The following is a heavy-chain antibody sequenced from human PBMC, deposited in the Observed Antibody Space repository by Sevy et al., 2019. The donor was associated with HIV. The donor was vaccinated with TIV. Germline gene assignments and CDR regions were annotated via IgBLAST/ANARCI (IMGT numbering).Heavy chain of an antibody. D-gene: IGHD6-19*01. CDR3: ARDSSRAYSSGWYSPEYFQH. Sequence: ASVKVSCKASGYTFTSHGISWVRQAPGQGLEWMGWISAYNGNTNYAQKLQGRVTMTTDTSTSTAYMDLSSLRSDDTAVYYCARDSSRAYSSGWYSPEYFQHWGQGTLVTVSS. V-gene: IGHV1-18*01. J-gene: IGHJ1*01. CDR1: GYTFTSHG. CDR2: ISAYNGNT.